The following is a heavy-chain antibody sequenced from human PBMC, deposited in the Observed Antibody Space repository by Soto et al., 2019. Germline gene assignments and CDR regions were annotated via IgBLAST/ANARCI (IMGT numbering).Heavy chain of an antibody. J-gene: IGHJ6*02. V-gene: IGHV1-69*01. CDR2: FIPMFNRP. CDR3: ARGQFHHVSNYYYALDV. Sequence: QVQLVQSGAEVKKPGSSVKVSCKASGGTFSSYAISWVRQAPGQGLEWMGGFIPMFNRPHSARKFQGRVTITADESTSTAHMDLRSPRSEDTAVYYCARGQFHHVSNYYYALDVWGQGPTVTVSS. CDR1: GGTFSSYA. D-gene: IGHD6-19*01.